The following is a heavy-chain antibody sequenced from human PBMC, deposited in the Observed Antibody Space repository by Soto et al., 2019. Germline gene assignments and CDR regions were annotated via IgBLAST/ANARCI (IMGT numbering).Heavy chain of an antibody. CDR3: ARDNMVRGVIDYYYGMDV. CDR1: GASMSNYF. J-gene: IGHJ6*02. Sequence: SETLSLTCNVSGASMSNYFWEWIRQSPGKGLEWIGYIYYSGTTYYNPSLKSRVTMSVDTSKNQFSLKLSSVTAADTAVYYCARDNMVRGVIDYYYGMDVWGQGTTVT. CDR2: IYYSGTT. D-gene: IGHD3-10*01. V-gene: IGHV4-59*01.